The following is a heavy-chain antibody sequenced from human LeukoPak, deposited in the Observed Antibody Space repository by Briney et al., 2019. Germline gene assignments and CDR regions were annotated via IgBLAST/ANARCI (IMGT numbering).Heavy chain of an antibody. D-gene: IGHD2-15*01. CDR2: IGGSGGST. CDR3: ANSLIVVVAATEYYFDY. Sequence: GGSLRLSCAASGFTFSSYAMSWVRQAPGKGLEWVSAIGGSGGSTYYADSVKGRFTISRDNSKNTLYLQMNSLRAEDTAVYYCANSLIVVVAATEYYFDYWGQGTLVTVSS. V-gene: IGHV3-23*01. CDR1: GFTFSSYA. J-gene: IGHJ4*02.